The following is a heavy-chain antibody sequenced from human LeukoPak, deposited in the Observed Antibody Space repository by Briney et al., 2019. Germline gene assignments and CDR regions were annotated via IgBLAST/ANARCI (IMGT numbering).Heavy chain of an antibody. CDR1: GFTFSDYY. D-gene: IGHD3-3*01. V-gene: IGHV3-11*04. CDR3: ARDLRYYDFWSGYDY. J-gene: IGHJ4*02. CDR2: ISSSGSTI. Sequence: GGSLRLSCAASGFTFSDYYMSWIRQAPGKGLEWVSYISSSGSTIYYADSVKGRFTISRDNAKNSLYLQMNSLRAEDTAVYYCARDLRYYDFWSGYDYWGQGTLVTVSS.